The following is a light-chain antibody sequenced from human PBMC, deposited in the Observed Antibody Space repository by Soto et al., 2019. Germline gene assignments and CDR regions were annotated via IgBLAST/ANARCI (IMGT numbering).Light chain of an antibody. CDR3: QQDNSFPLT. Sequence: VISNSPVTLSVSPAEGATFSCRASQSVSSNVAWYQQIPGQTPRLLIYGASTRATGIPVRFSGSGSGTEFTLTISSLQPDDFATYYCQQDNSFPLTFGGGTKVDIK. CDR2: GAS. CDR1: QSVSSN. J-gene: IGKJ4*01. V-gene: IGKV3-15*01.